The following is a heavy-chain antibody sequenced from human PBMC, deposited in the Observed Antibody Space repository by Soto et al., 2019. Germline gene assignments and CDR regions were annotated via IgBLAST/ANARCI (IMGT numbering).Heavy chain of an antibody. CDR3: VKDFGPPERWLQLPAFDY. V-gene: IGHV3-64D*06. CDR1: GFIFRDYY. J-gene: IGHJ4*02. CDR2: IRISSNGGST. Sequence: PGGSLRLSCEASGFIFRDYYMSWIRHSPGRGLEWISNIRISSNGGSTYYADSVKGRFTISRDNSKNTLYLQMSSLRAEDTAVYYCVKDFGPPERWLQLPAFDYWGQGTLVTVSS. D-gene: IGHD5-12*01.